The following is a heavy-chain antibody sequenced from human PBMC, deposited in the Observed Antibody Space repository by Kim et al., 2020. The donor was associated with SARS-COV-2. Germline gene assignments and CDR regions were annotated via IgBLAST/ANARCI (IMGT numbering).Heavy chain of an antibody. CDR2: TSDSCTAT. CDR3: AKGIRTAHYNLDV. CDR1: GFTFTTYA. J-gene: IGHJ6*02. Sequence: GGSLRLSCATSGFTFTTYAMTWVRQAPGKGLEWVSSTSDSCTATYYADSVQGRFTISRDNSKNTLYLQMNSLRAEDTAVYHCAKGIRTAHYNLDVWGQGT. V-gene: IGHV3-23*01. D-gene: IGHD4-4*01.